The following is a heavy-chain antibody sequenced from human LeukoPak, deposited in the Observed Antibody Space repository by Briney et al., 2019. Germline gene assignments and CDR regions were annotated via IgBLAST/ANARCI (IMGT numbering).Heavy chain of an antibody. CDR2: ISGSGGST. CDR3: AKDLNSRRPRLKVIVFDY. CDR1: GFTFSSYA. V-gene: IGHV3-23*01. Sequence: PGGSLRLSCAASGFTFSSYAMSWVRQAPGKGLEWVSAISGSGGSTYYADSVKGRFTISRDNSKNTLYLQMNSLRAEDTAVYYCAKDLNSRRPRLKVIVFDYWGQGTLVTVSS. J-gene: IGHJ4*02. D-gene: IGHD1-26*01.